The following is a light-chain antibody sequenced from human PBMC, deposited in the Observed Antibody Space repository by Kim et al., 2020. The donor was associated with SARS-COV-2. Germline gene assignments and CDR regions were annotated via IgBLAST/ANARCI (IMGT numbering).Light chain of an antibody. J-gene: IGLJ1*01. V-gene: IGLV3-19*01. CDR1: SLRSYY. CDR2: GKN. CDR3: NSRDSSGNHQIF. Sequence: SSELTQDPAVSVALGQTVRITCQGDSLRSYYASWYQQKPGQAPVLVIYGKNNRPSGIPDRFSGSSSGNTASLTITGAQAEDEADYYCNSRDSSGNHQIFFGTGTKVTVL.